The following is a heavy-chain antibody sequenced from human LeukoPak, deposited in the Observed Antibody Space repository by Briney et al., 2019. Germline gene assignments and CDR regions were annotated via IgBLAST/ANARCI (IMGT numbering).Heavy chain of an antibody. Sequence: GGSLRLSCAASGFTFSSYWMHWVRQAPGKGLVFVSRVNSDGSSSSYADSVKGRFTISRDNAKNTLYLQMNSQRAEDTAVYYCARSLEYCGGDCYSNWGYWGQGTLVTVSS. CDR2: VNSDGSSS. CDR1: GFTFSSYW. CDR3: ARSLEYCGGDCYSNWGY. V-gene: IGHV3-74*01. J-gene: IGHJ4*02. D-gene: IGHD2-21*02.